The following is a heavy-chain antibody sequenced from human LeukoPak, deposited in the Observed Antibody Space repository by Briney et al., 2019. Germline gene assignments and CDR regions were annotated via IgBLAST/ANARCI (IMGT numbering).Heavy chain of an antibody. CDR1: GFTFSSYA. V-gene: IGHV3-23*01. D-gene: IGHD6-13*01. Sequence: TGGSLRLSCAASGFTFSSYAMSWVRQAPGKGLEWVSTISGSGGSTYYADSVEGRFTISRDNSKNTLYLQMNSLRAEDTAVYYCAKDSSSWYQGDFFNCWGQGTLVTVSS. J-gene: IGHJ4*02. CDR3: AKDSSSWYQGDFFNC. CDR2: ISGSGGST.